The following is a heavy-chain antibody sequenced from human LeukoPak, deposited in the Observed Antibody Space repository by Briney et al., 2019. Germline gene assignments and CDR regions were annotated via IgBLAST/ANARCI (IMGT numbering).Heavy chain of an antibody. J-gene: IGHJ4*02. D-gene: IGHD4-17*01. V-gene: IGHV3-21*01. CDR3: ARGPFINGNYENDS. CDR2: ISTSSSYI. Sequence: GGSLGLSCAASGFTFSDYSMNWVRQAPGRGLEWVSSISTSSSYIYYVDSVKGRFTISRDNAKNSLYLLMNSLRTEDTAVYYCARGPFINGNYENDSWGQGTLVTVSS. CDR1: GFTFSDYS.